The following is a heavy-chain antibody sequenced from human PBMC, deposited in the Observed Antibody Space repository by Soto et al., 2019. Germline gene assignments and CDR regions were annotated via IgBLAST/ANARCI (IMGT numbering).Heavy chain of an antibody. CDR2: INWKSDI. J-gene: IGHJ4*02. D-gene: IGHD3-16*01. V-gene: IGHV3-9*01. Sequence: GGSLRLSCAVSGFTFDDNAMHWVRQAPEKGLEWVSGINWKSDIGYADSVKGRFTISRDNAENSLYLQMSSLRAEDTALYYCAISQDRGGRTTFIYWGQGAQVTVSS. CDR1: GFTFDDNA. CDR3: AISQDRGGRTTFIY.